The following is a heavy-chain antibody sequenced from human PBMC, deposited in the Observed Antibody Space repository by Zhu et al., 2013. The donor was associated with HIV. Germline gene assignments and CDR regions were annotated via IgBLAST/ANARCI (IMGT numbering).Heavy chain of an antibody. CDR2: INPKSGGT. CDR3: ARDPSTRYYTDV. V-gene: IGHV1-2*02. D-gene: IGHD3-9*01. Sequence: QVHLVQSGNEVKKPGASVKVSCKTSGYTFNGFHIHWVRQAPGQGLEWLGWINPKSGGTKMAQTFQGRVIMTRDTSVNTVYMELRSLTSDDTAVYYCARDPSTRYYTDVWGKGTTVIVSS. J-gene: IGHJ6*03. CDR1: GYTFNGFH.